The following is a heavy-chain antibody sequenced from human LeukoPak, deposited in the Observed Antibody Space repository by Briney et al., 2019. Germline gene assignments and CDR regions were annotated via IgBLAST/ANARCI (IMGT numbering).Heavy chain of an antibody. J-gene: IGHJ4*02. CDR1: GFTFTSSA. D-gene: IGHD6-13*01. CDR3: AATPRAAAGLNDDY. Sequence: SVKVSCKASGFTFTSSAMQWVRQARGQRLEWIGWIVVGSGNTNYAQKFQERVTITRDMSTSTAYMELSSLRSEDTAVYYCAATPRAAAGLNDDYWGQGTLVTVSS. CDR2: IVVGSGNT. V-gene: IGHV1-58*02.